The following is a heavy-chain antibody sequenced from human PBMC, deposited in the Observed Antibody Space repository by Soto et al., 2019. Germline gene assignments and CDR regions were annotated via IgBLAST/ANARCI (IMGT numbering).Heavy chain of an antibody. J-gene: IGHJ3*02. V-gene: IGHV4-39*01. CDR1: SGSISSCSDY. Sequence: QLQLQESGPRLVKPSETLSLTCTVSSGSISSCSDYWVWIRQPPGKGLEWIGGIYYSGSTFYNPSLRSRVTITVDRSKNRFSLKLSSVTSADTAVYYCARRAVDSGNAFDIWGQGTMVTVSS. D-gene: IGHD1-26*01. CDR3: ARRAVDSGNAFDI. CDR2: IYYSGST.